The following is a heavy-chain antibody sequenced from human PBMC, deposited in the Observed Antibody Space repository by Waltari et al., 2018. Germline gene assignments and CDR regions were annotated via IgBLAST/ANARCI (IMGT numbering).Heavy chain of an antibody. Sequence: QVPLAQSGAEVKKSGSSVKVACKVSGDTSGSDSFTWVGQAPGQGLEWMGGITPFSGTVNSAPTVQDRVTIAADKSTHTVYMDLSSLRSEDTAVYYCARCYYDSSGYCCALDFWGQGTVVSVSS. D-gene: IGHD3-22*01. CDR3: ARCYYDSSGYCCALDF. J-gene: IGHJ3*01. V-gene: IGHV1-69*06. CDR1: GDTSGSDS. CDR2: ITPFSGTV.